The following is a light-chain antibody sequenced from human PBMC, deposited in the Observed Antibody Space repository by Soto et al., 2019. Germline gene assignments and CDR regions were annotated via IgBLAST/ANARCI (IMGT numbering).Light chain of an antibody. Sequence: QSVLTQPPSASATPGQRVTISCSGSSSNIGSNTVNWYQQLPGTAPKLLIYKNNQRPSGVPDRFSGSKSGTSASLAISGLQSEGEADYYCAAWDDSLNGRVFGGGTKLTVL. J-gene: IGLJ3*02. CDR1: SSNIGSNT. CDR3: AAWDDSLNGRV. V-gene: IGLV1-44*01. CDR2: KNN.